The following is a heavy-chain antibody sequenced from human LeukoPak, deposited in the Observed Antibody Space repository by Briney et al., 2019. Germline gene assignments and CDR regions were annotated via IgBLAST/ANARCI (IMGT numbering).Heavy chain of an antibody. Sequence: GASVKVSCKAYGGTFRSFAIGWMRQAPGQGLEWIGGIIPIVGTGDYAQKFQGRITITADESTSTDYLELSSLRSEDTAVYYCARDNSVRDEAWWFNPWGQGTLVTVSS. CDR3: ARDNSVRDEAWWFNP. J-gene: IGHJ5*02. CDR1: GGTFRSFA. CDR2: IIPIVGTG. D-gene: IGHD5-24*01. V-gene: IGHV1-69*13.